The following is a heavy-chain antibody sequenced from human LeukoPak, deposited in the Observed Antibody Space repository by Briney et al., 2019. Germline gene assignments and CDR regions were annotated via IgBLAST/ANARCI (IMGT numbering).Heavy chain of an antibody. V-gene: IGHV5-51*01. CDR2: IYPSDSDT. Sequence: GESLKISCKGSGYSFTKNWITWVRQMPGKGLEWMGIIYPSDSDTTYSPSFQGQVTISADKSISTAYLQWSSLKASDTAMYYCARRDGYCSSTSCYADYYYGMDVWGQGTTVTVSS. D-gene: IGHD2-2*01. CDR1: GYSFTKNW. CDR3: ARRDGYCSSTSCYADYYYGMDV. J-gene: IGHJ6*02.